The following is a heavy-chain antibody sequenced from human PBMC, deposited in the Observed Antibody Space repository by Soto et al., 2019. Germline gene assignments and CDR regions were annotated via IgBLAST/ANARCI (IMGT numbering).Heavy chain of an antibody. CDR1: GYSFTNFH. CDR3: ARDVIGHDTYATIGSYFDH. D-gene: IGHD2-2*01. V-gene: IGHV1-46*01. CDR2: IDPSGGIT. J-gene: IGHJ4*02. Sequence: QVQLSQFGAEVKKPGASVKVSCKASGYSFTNFHIHWVRQAPGQGLEWMGMIDPSGGITRDAQRRQGRISMTRDASTSTVYMELRSLTSEDTAVYYCARDVIGHDTYATIGSYFDHWGQGTLVTVSS.